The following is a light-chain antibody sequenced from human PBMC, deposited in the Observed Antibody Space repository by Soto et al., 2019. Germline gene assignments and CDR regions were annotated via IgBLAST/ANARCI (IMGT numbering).Light chain of an antibody. CDR2: KSF. V-gene: IGKV1-5*03. CDR1: QGVIRW. J-gene: IGKJ1*01. Sequence: DIQMTQSPSTLSASVGAEVTIICRASQGVIRWLAWFQRKPGKPPKLLIYKSFTLESGVPARFSGSGSGTEFTLAISSLQPDDSATYYCQQYNDNWTFGQGTKVEIK. CDR3: QQYNDNWT.